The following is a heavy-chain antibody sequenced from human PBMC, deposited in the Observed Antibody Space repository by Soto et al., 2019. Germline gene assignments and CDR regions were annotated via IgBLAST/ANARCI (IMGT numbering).Heavy chain of an antibody. CDR1: GGTFSRYT. CDR2: IIPILGIA. Sequence: SVKGSCKASGGTFSRYTISWVRQAPGQGLEWMGRIIPILGIANYAQKFQGRVTITADKSTSTAYMELSSLRSEDTAVYYCARAARIGWYFDLWGRGTLVTVSS. CDR3: ARAARIGWYFDL. D-gene: IGHD6-6*01. V-gene: IGHV1-69*02. J-gene: IGHJ2*01.